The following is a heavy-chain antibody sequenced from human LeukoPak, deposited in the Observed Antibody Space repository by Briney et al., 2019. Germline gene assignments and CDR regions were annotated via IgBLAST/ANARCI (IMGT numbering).Heavy chain of an antibody. Sequence: SETLSLTCTVSGDSINIITYYWGWIRQAPGKGLEWIGSIHYSGSTYYNPSLKSRGTISVDTSKNQFSLKLSSVTAADTAVYYCAREDYYGSGSYYNGAYWFDPWGQGTLVTVSS. V-gene: IGHV4-39*07. D-gene: IGHD3-10*01. CDR1: GDSINIITYY. CDR3: AREDYYGSGSYYNGAYWFDP. J-gene: IGHJ5*02. CDR2: IHYSGST.